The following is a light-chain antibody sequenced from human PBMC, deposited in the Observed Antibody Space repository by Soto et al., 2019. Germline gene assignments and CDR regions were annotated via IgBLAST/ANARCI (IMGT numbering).Light chain of an antibody. V-gene: IGLV2-8*01. CDR3: RSHAGSINVA. J-gene: IGLJ2*01. Sequence: QSVLTQPPSASGSPGQSVTISCTGTSSDVGGYNYVSWYQQHPGKAPKLMIYEVSKRPSGVPDRFSGSKSGNTASLTVSGLQAEDEADYYCRSHAGSINVAFGGGTKLTVL. CDR2: EVS. CDR1: SSDVGGYNY.